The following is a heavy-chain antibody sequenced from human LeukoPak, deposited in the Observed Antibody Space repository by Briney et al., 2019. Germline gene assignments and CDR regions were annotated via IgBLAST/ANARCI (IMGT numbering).Heavy chain of an antibody. CDR2: INPNSGGT. V-gene: IGHV1-2*02. D-gene: IGHD1-26*01. Sequence: GASVKVSCKAPGYTFTNYGISWVRQAPGQGLEWMGWINPNSGGTNYAQKFQGRVTMTRDTSISTAYMELSRLRSDDTAVYYCAREYSGSYPWGQGTLVTVSS. CDR3: AREYSGSYP. J-gene: IGHJ5*02. CDR1: GYTFTNYG.